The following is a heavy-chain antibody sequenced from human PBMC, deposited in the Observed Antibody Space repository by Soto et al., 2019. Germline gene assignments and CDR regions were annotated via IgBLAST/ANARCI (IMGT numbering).Heavy chain of an antibody. V-gene: IGHV3-30*18. Sequence: QVQLVESGGGVVQPGTSLRLSCAASGFSFSTYGIHWVRQAPAKGLEWVAVISYSGNTKSYADSVKGRFTISRDNSRNTVYLQMNSLRTEDTAVYYCAKPLEATSRCFFEYWGLGTLVTVSS. CDR2: ISYSGNTK. CDR3: AKPLEATSRCFFEY. CDR1: GFSFSTYG. J-gene: IGHJ4*02. D-gene: IGHD2-2*01.